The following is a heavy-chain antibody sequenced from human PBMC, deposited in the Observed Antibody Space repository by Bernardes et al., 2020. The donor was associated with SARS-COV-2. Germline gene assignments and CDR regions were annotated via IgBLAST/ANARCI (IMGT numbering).Heavy chain of an antibody. D-gene: IGHD6-13*01. CDR2: LDKTRTYI. J-gene: IGHJ4*02. Sequence: VGSLSLSCLASGFMFSNYSMNWVRQAPGKGLEWVSSLDKTRTYIYYADSLKGRVTISRDNAKNSLYLQINSLRDEDTAVYYCAKGTRMGGAGYDYWGQGTLVTVSS. CDR1: GFMFSNYS. V-gene: IGHV3-21*06. CDR3: AKGTRMGGAGYDY.